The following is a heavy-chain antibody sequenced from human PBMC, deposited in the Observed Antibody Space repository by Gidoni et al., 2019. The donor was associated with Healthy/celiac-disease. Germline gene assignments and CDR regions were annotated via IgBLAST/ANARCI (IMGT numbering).Heavy chain of an antibody. J-gene: IGHJ4*02. Sequence: QVQLVESGGGVVQPGRSLRLSCAASGFTFSSYGMHWVRQAPGKGLEWVAVIWYDGSNKYYADSVKGRFTISRDNSKNTLYLQMNSLRAEDTAVYYCARDSYLRFFDYWGQGTLVTVSS. D-gene: IGHD3-3*01. CDR1: GFTFSSYG. CDR3: ARDSYLRFFDY. CDR2: IWYDGSNK. V-gene: IGHV3-33*01.